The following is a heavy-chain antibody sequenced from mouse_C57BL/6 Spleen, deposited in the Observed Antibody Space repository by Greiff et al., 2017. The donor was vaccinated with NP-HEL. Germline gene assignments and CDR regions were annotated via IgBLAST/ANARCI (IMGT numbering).Heavy chain of an antibody. Sequence: QVQLQQPGAELVKPGASVKVSCKASGYTFTSYWMHWVKQRPGQGLEWIGRIHPSDSDTNYNQKFKGKATLTVDKSSSTAYMQLSSLTSEDSAVYYCAIDGGDYYGSSSHFDYWGQGTTLTVSS. CDR2: IHPSDSDT. CDR3: AIDGGDYYGSSSHFDY. CDR1: GYTFTSYW. J-gene: IGHJ2*01. V-gene: IGHV1-74*01. D-gene: IGHD1-1*01.